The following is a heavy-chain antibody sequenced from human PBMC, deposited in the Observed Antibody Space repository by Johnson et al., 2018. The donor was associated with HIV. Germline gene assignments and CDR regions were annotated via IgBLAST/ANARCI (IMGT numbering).Heavy chain of an antibody. CDR3: ARDRVGATSPQAQNAFDI. Sequence: QVQLVESGGGLVKAGGSLRLSCAASGFTFSDHYMTWIRQAPGTGLECISSIRRSWRTTSSAASVTRRFTISRDNSKNTLFLQMGSLRPEDMAVYYCARDRVGATSPQAQNAFDIWGQGTMVTVSS. V-gene: IGHV3-11*04. D-gene: IGHD1-26*01. J-gene: IGHJ3*02. CDR2: IRRSWRTT. CDR1: GFTFSDHY.